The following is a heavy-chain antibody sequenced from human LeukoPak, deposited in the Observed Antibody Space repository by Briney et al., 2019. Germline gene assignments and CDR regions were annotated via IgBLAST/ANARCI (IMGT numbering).Heavy chain of an antibody. CDR2: IYHTGST. CDR1: GSGYSISGGFY. D-gene: IGHD3-22*01. Sequence: KPSETPSPTRTVSGSGYSISGGFYWGWVRQPPGKGLEWIGSIYHTGSTYYNPSLKSRATISVDTSKNQFSLKLKFVTAADTAVYYCAGQFDSSGSYFYWGQGTLVTVSS. V-gene: IGHV4-38-2*02. CDR3: AGQFDSSGSYFY. J-gene: IGHJ4*02.